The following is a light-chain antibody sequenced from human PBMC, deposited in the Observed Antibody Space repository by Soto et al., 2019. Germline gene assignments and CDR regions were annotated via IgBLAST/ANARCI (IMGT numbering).Light chain of an antibody. J-gene: IGLJ3*02. CDR2: DNN. Sequence: QSVLTQSPSVSAAPGQKVTISCSGSSSNIGNNYVSWYQQLPGTAPKLLIYDNNKRPSGIPDRFSGSKSGTSATLGITGLQTGDEADYYCGTWDSSLSTWVVGGGTKLTVL. CDR3: GTWDSSLSTWV. CDR1: SSNIGNNY. V-gene: IGLV1-51*01.